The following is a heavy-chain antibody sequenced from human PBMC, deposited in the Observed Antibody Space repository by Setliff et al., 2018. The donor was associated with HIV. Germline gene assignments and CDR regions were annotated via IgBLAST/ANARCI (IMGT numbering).Heavy chain of an antibody. V-gene: IGHV4-34*01. D-gene: IGHD7-27*01. Sequence: PSETLSLTCAVYGGSFSDYSWTWIRQPPGKGLEWIANIYYRGNTYFSPSLKSRVTISLDTSKNQISLKVTSVTAADTAVYYCARDLPDLTGRSLDPWGQGTLVTVSS. CDR1: GGSFSDYS. CDR2: IYYRGNT. J-gene: IGHJ5*02. CDR3: ARDLPDLTGRSLDP.